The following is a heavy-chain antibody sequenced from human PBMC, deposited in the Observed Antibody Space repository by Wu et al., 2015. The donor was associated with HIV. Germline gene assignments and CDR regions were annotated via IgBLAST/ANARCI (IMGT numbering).Heavy chain of an antibody. CDR1: GYTFTGYY. J-gene: IGHJ6*02. V-gene: IGHV1-2*02. D-gene: IGHD1-26*01. Sequence: QVQLVQSGAEVKKPGASVKVSCKASGYTFTGYYMHWVRQAPGQGLEWMGWINPNSGGTNYAQKFQGRVTMTRDTSISTAYMELSRLRSDDTAVYYCARDAKVVGASYYYYGMDVVGPRDHGSPSP. CDR3: ARDAKVVGASYYYYGMDV. CDR2: INPNSGGT.